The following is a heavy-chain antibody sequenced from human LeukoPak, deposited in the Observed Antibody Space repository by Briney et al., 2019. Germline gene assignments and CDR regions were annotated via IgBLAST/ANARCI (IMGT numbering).Heavy chain of an antibody. CDR1: GDSISNYY. CDR2: ISTSGNS. V-gene: IGHV4-4*07. CDR3: ARDRELGY. D-gene: IGHD3-10*01. Sequence: SETLSLTCNVSGDSISNYYWSWIRQPAGKGLEWIGRISTSGNSNYNPSLKSRVTMSVDTSKNQISLKLSSVTAADTAVYYCARDRELGYWGQGTLVTVSS. J-gene: IGHJ4*02.